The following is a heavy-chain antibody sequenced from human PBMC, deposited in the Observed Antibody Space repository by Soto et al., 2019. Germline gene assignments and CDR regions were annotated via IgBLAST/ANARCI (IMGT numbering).Heavy chain of an antibody. CDR2: IKPDGSDQ. CDR3: TRAGGSYYFDF. D-gene: IGHD3-10*01. J-gene: IGHJ4*02. V-gene: IGHV3-7*01. CDR1: GFTFSSLW. Sequence: EVQLVESGGGLVLPGGSLSLSCAASGFTFSSLWMSWVRQAPGKGLEWVANIKPDGSDQYYVDSVKGRFTISRDNARNSLYLQMNSLRGDDTAVYYCTRAGGSYYFDFWGQGTLVTVSA.